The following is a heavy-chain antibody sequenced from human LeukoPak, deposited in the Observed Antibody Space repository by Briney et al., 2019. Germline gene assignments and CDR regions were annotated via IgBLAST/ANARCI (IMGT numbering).Heavy chain of an antibody. J-gene: IGHJ3*02. CDR3: AKYDYDILTGYYRGAFDI. D-gene: IGHD3-9*01. V-gene: IGHV3-23*01. CDR2: ISGSGGST. CDR1: GFTFSSYA. Sequence: PGGSLRLSCAASGFTFSSYAMSWVRQAPGKGLEGVSAISGSGGSTYYADSVKGRFTISRDNSKNTLYLQMNSLRAEDTAVYYCAKYDYDILTGYYRGAFDIWGQGTMVTVSS.